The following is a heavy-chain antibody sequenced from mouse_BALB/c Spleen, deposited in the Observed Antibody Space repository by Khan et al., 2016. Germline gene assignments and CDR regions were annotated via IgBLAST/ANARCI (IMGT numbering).Heavy chain of an antibody. CDR2: IWIGGST. V-gene: IGHV2-5*01. CDR1: GFSLTSYG. D-gene: IGHD2-4*01. CDR3: AKNLDYDYYAMDY. Sequence: QVQLKESGPGLVQPSQSLSITCTVPGFSLTSYGVHWVRQSPGKGLEWLGVIWIGGSTDYNAAFMSRLSITKDKSKIQVFFKMNSLQADDTAIDYCAKNLDYDYYAMDYWDQGTSVTVSS. J-gene: IGHJ4*01.